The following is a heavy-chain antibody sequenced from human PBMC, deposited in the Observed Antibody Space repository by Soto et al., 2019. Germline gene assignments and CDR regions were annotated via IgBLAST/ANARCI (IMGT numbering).Heavy chain of an antibody. CDR2: INAGNGNT. V-gene: IGHV1-3*01. J-gene: IGHJ5*02. CDR3: ARQCRGVTCHWFVP. Sequence: ASVKVSCKASGYTLTSYAMHWVRQAHGQRLEWMGWINAGNGNTKYSQKFQGRVTITRDTSASTAYMELSSLRSEDTAVYYCARQCRGVTCHWFVPWGQGTLVTVSS. CDR1: GYTLTSYA. D-gene: IGHD2-15*01.